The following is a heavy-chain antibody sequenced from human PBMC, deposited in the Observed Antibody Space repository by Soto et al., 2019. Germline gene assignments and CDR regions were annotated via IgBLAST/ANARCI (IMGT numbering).Heavy chain of an antibody. CDR1: GGSFSNYY. J-gene: IGHJ6*02. D-gene: IGHD6-6*01. CDR3: AGREYSSSSFYYYYYDMDV. Sequence: SETLSLTCALYGGSFSNYYWSWIRQPPGKGLEWIGEINHSGDTKYNPSLKSRVTISVDTSKNQISLRLNSVSAADSAVYYCAGREYSSSSFYYYYYDMDVWGQGTTVTVSS. CDR2: INHSGDT. V-gene: IGHV4-34*01.